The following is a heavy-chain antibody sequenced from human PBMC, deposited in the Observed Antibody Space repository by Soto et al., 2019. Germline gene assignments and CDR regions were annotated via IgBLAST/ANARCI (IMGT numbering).Heavy chain of an antibody. D-gene: IGHD4-17*01. V-gene: IGHV1-69*02. CDR3: ASCTVTSRWYGCGMDV. CDR1: GGTFSSYT. J-gene: IGHJ6*02. Sequence: ASVKVSCKASGGTFSSYTISWVRQAPGQGLEWMGRIIPILGIANYAQKFQGRVTITADKSTSTAYMELSSLRSEDTAVYYCASCTVTSRWYGCGMDVWGQGTTVTVSS. CDR2: IIPILGIA.